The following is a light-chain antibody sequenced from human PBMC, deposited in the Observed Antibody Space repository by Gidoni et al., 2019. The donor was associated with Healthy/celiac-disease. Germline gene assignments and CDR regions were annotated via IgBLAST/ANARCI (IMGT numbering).Light chain of an antibody. CDR3: QQRSNWQGLT. Sequence: EIVLTQSPATLSLSPGERATLSYRASQSVSSYLAWYQQKPGQAPSLLIYDASNRSTGIPARFSGSGSGTDFTLTISSLEPEDFAVYYCQQRSNWQGLTFGGGTKVEIK. V-gene: IGKV3-11*01. J-gene: IGKJ4*01. CDR1: QSVSSY. CDR2: DAS.